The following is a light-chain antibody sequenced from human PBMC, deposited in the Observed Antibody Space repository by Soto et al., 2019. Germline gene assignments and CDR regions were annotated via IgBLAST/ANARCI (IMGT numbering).Light chain of an antibody. CDR1: SSDVGSYNL. J-gene: IGLJ2*01. Sequence: QSALTQPASVSGSPGQSITISCTGTSSDVGSYNLVSWYQQHPGKAPKLMIYEGSKRPSGVSNRFSGSKSSNTASLTISGLEAEDDSYYYCCSYAGSSTLVFGGGTKVTVL. V-gene: IGLV2-23*01. CDR3: CSYAGSSTLV. CDR2: EGS.